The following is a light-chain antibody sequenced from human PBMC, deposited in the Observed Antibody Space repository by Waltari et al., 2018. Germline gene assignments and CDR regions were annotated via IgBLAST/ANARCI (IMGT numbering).Light chain of an antibody. Sequence: TQMTQSPSTSSASVRHRVNITCRASQSISSWLAWYQQRPGKAPNLLIYKASSLERGVPSRFSGSGSGTEFTLTISSLQPDDFATYYCQHYNSYSPTFGQGTKVEIK. V-gene: IGKV1-5*03. CDR2: KAS. CDR3: QHYNSYSPT. J-gene: IGKJ1*01. CDR1: QSISSW.